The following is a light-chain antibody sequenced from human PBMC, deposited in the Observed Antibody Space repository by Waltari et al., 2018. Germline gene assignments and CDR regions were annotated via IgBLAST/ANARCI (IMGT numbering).Light chain of an antibody. CDR2: DAA. CDR1: QSVVRY. V-gene: IGKV3-20*01. CDR3: QKYVNLPAT. J-gene: IGKJ1*01. Sequence: IVLTQSPGPLSLSQGEGAPLSCRASQSVVRYLAGYQQKAGQAPRLLMYDAATRATGIPDRFSGSGSGTDFSLTISRLESEDFAVYYCQKYVNLPATFGQGTKVEIK.